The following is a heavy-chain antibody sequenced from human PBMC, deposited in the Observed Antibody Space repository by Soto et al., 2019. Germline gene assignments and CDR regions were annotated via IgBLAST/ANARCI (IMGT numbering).Heavy chain of an antibody. CDR2: TYYRSKWYN. CDR1: GDSVSSNSAA. Sequence: SQTLSLTCAISGDSVSSNSAAWNWIRQSPSRGLEWLGRTYYRSKWYNDYAVSVKSRITINPDTSKNQFSLQLNSVTPEDTAVYYCARGPHYYDSSGYLASYYYYGMDVWGQGTTVTVSS. J-gene: IGHJ6*02. CDR3: ARGPHYYDSSGYLASYYYYGMDV. V-gene: IGHV6-1*01. D-gene: IGHD3-22*01.